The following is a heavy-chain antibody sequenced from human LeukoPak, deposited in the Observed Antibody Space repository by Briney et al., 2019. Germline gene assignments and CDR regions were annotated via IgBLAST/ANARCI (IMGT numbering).Heavy chain of an antibody. CDR3: ARGYYDSSGYKVFYYFDY. J-gene: IGHJ4*02. CDR2: IYYSGST. D-gene: IGHD3-22*01. CDR1: GDSISSYY. V-gene: IGHV4-59*12. Sequence: PSETLSLTCTVSGDSISSYYWSWIRQPPGKGLEWIGYIYYSGSTNYNPSLKSRVTISVDTSKNQFSLRLSSVTAADTAVYYCARGYYDSSGYKVFYYFDYWGQGTLVTVSS.